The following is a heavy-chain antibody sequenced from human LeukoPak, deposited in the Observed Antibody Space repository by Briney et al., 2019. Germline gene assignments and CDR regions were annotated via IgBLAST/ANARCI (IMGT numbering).Heavy chain of an antibody. Sequence: GGSLRLSCAASRFTFSNYWMIWVRQAPGKGLEWVANIKEDGSEKYYVDSVRGRFTISRDNAKNSLYLQMNSLRAEDTAVYYCGRQYCSGGSCYSAFDIWGQGTMVTVSS. V-gene: IGHV3-7*04. CDR3: GRQYCSGGSCYSAFDI. CDR2: IKEDGSEK. CDR1: RFTFSNYW. D-gene: IGHD2-15*01. J-gene: IGHJ3*02.